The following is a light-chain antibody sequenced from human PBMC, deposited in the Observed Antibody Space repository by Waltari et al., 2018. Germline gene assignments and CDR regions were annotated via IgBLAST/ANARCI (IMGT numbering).Light chain of an antibody. CDR1: TLSKEY. CDR2: QDT. J-gene: IGLJ3*02. CDR3: QSPSSSGSYHWL. V-gene: IGLV3-25*03. Sequence: SYELTQPPSVVVSPGQTVRITCSGNTLSKEYTYWYQQKPGQAPILLIYQDTKRPSGIPERFSGSTSGTTVTLTITGVQAEDEAAYYCQSPSSSGSYHWLFGGGTKVTVL.